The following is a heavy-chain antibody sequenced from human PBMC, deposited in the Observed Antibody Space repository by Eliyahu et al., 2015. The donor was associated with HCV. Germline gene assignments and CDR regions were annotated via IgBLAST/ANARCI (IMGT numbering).Heavy chain of an antibody. CDR1: GYSFNNYE. J-gene: IGHJ5*02. Sequence: QVQLVQSGAEVKRPGDSVRVSCKASGYSFNNYEIXWVRQAXVQGXXWMXXVVPXTGNTGYXXNFEGRVSLTSDTSINTAYMELSSLTSDDTAVYYCGRMDYISGNINPNWFDPWGQGTLVTVSS. V-gene: IGHV1-8*01. D-gene: IGHD3-10*01. CDR2: VVPXTGNT. CDR3: GRMDYISGNINPNWFDP.